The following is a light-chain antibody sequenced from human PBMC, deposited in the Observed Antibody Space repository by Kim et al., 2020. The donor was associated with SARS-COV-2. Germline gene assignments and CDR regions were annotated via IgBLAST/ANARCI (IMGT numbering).Light chain of an antibody. J-gene: IGLJ3*02. Sequence: GRRVTLGCSGSASNTARNYVYWYPQLPGTAPKLRSYRNNQRPSGVPARFSGSKSGTSASLASSWLRSEDEADYYCAAWDDSLGGPVFGGGTNLTVL. V-gene: IGLV1-47*01. CDR1: ASNTARNY. CDR2: RNN. CDR3: AAWDDSLGGPV.